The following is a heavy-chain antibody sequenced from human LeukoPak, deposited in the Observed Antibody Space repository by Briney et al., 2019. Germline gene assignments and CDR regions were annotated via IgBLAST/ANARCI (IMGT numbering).Heavy chain of an antibody. J-gene: IGHJ6*03. CDR2: IWYDGSNK. D-gene: IGHD2-2*01. CDR3: AKAGMEYCSGTSCYLDV. Sequence: PGGSLRLSCAASGFTFSSYGMHWVRQAPGKGLEWVAVIWYDGSNKYYADSVKGRFTISRDNSKNTLYLQMNSLRAEDMAVYYCAKAGMEYCSGTSCYLDVWGKGTTVTVSS. V-gene: IGHV3-33*06. CDR1: GFTFSSYG.